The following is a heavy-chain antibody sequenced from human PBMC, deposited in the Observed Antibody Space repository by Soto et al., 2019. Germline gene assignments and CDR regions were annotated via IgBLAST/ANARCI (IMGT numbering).Heavy chain of an antibody. D-gene: IGHD2-15*01. V-gene: IGHV3-21*01. J-gene: IGHJ6*01. Sequence: LILSCAASGFTFSRYSMNWVRRAPGKGLECVSSISSSSSYIYYADSVKGRFTISRDNAKNSLYLQMNSLRAEDTAVYYCARDRAYCSGGSCYSAGGAYYYYGMDVWGQGTTVTVSS. CDR2: ISSSSSYI. CDR3: ARDRAYCSGGSCYSAGGAYYYYGMDV. CDR1: GFTFSRYS.